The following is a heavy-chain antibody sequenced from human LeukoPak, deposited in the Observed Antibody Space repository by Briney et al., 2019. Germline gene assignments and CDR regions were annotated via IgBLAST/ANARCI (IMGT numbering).Heavy chain of an antibody. J-gene: IGHJ4*02. CDR2: IYYSGST. Sequence: SETLSLTCTVSGGSISSYYWSWIRQPPGKGLEWIGYIYYSGSTNYNPSLKSRVTISVDTSKNQFSLKLSSVTAADTAVYYCARGGSSGPVSRWGQGTLVTVSS. CDR1: GGSISSYY. D-gene: IGHD6-19*01. CDR3: ARGGSSGPVSR. V-gene: IGHV4-59*01.